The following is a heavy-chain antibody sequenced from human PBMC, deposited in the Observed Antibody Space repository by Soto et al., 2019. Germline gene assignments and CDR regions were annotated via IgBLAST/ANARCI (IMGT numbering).Heavy chain of an antibody. CDR2: INAGNGNT. J-gene: IGHJ4*02. CDR1: GYTFTSYA. V-gene: IGHV1-3*01. CDR3: ARDRNYYDSSGYYYEPGYYFDY. D-gene: IGHD3-22*01. Sequence: ASVKVSCKASGYTFTSYAMHWVRQAPGQRLEWMGWINAGNGNTKYSQKFQGRVTITRDTSASTAYMELSSLRSEDTAVYYCARDRNYYDSSGYYYEPGYYFDYWGQGTQVTVSS.